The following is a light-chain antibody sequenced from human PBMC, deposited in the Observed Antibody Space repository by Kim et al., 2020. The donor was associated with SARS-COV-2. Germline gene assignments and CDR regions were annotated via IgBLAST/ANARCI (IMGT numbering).Light chain of an antibody. CDR1: QSISTW. CDR3: QQYNSYST. J-gene: IGKJ2*01. V-gene: IGKV1-5*01. CDR2: DAA. Sequence: LSASLGDRVPITCRASQSISTWLAWYQKKSGKAPKLLIYDAANLEDGVPSRFSGSGSGAEFTLTISSLQPDDFATYYCQQYNSYSTFGQGTKLEI.